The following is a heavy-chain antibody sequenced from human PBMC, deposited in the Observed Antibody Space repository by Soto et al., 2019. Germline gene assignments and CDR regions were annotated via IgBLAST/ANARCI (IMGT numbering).Heavy chain of an antibody. Sequence: QVQLVQSGAEEKKPGASVKVSCKASGYTFTSYAMHWVRQAPGQRLEWMGWINAGNGNTKYSQKFQGRVTITRDTSASTAYMELSSLRSEDTAVYYCARDRTPTVTTFGYYFDYWGQGTLVTVSS. J-gene: IGHJ4*02. CDR1: GYTFTSYA. CDR2: INAGNGNT. CDR3: ARDRTPTVTTFGYYFDY. V-gene: IGHV1-3*05. D-gene: IGHD4-17*01.